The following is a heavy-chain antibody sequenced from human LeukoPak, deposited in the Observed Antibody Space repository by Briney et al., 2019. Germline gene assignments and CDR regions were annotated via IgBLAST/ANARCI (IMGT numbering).Heavy chain of an antibody. D-gene: IGHD2-15*01. V-gene: IGHV3-48*03. J-gene: IGHJ4*02. Sequence: PGGSLSLSCEDSGFSLRNFEMSWVRQAPGKGLEWISYISTTGSTVYYADSVKGRFTISRDNAKNSLYLQMNSLRAEDSAVYYCARVVVGAAHFDYWGEGTLVTVSS. CDR2: ISTTGSTV. CDR1: GFSLRNFE. CDR3: ARVVVGAAHFDY.